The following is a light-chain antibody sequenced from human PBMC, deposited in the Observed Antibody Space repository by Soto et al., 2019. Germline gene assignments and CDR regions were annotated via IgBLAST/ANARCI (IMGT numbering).Light chain of an antibody. CDR3: QHYNSYSWT. CDR1: QSISGW. Sequence: DIQMTQSPSTLSASVGDRVTITCRASQSISGWLAWYQQKPGKAPKLLIYDASSLESGVPSRFSGSGSGTEFTLTISSLQPDDFETYYCQHYNSYSWTFGQGTKVDIK. V-gene: IGKV1-5*01. J-gene: IGKJ1*01. CDR2: DAS.